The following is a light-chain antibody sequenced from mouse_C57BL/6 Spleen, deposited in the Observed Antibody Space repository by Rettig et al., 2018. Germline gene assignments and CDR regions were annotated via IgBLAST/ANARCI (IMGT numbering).Light chain of an antibody. J-gene: IGKJ5*01. CDR1: SSVSS. CDR3: QQWSSYPPT. Sequence: QIVLTQSPAIMSASPGEKVTMTCSASSSVSSMYWYQQKPGSSPRLLIYDTSNLASGVPVRFSGSGSGTSYSLTISRMEAEDAATYYCQQWSSYPPTFGAGTKLELK. V-gene: IGKV4-55*01. CDR2: DTS.